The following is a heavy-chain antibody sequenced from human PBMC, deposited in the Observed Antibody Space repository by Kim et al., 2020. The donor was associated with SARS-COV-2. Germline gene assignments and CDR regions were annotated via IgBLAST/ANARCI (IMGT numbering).Heavy chain of an antibody. J-gene: IGHJ4*02. Sequence: TNYNPSLKSRVTISVDKAKNQVARKLSAVTAADTAVYYCARDVSSGWSDYWGQGTLVTVSS. CDR2: T. CDR3: ARDVSSGWSDY. V-gene: IGHV4-4*02. D-gene: IGHD6-19*01.